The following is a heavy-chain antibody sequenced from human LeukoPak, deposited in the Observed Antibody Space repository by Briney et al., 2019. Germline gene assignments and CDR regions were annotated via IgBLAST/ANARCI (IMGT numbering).Heavy chain of an antibody. J-gene: IGHJ3*02. CDR1: GFTFSDYY. V-gene: IGHV3-11*04. CDR3: ARAHKDAFDI. CDR2: ITSSGSAI. Sequence: KPGGSLRLSCAASGFTFSDYYMGWIRQAPGNGLEWVVYITSSGSAIYHADSVKGRFTISRDNAKNSLYLQMNTPRAEDTAVYYCARAHKDAFDIWSQGTMVTVSS.